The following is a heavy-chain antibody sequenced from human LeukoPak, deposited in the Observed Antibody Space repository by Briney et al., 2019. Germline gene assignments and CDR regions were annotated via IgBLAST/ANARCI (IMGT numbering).Heavy chain of an antibody. CDR1: GGSFSGYY. D-gene: IGHD3-3*01. CDR3: ARWEGLTIFGVVTRESWFDP. J-gene: IGHJ5*02. CDR2: INHSGST. V-gene: IGHV4-34*01. Sequence: SETLSLTCAVYGGSFSGYYWSWIRQPPGKGLEWIGEINHSGSTNYNPSLKSRVTISVDTSKNQFSLKLSSVTAADTAVYYCARWEGLTIFGVVTRESWFDPWGQGTLVTVSS.